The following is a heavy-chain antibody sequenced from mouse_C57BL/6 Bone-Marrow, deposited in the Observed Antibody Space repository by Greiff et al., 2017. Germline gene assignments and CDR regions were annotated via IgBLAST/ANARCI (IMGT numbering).Heavy chain of an antibody. Sequence: VQLQQSGAELVKPGASVKISCKASGYAFSSYWMNWVKQRPGKGLEWIGQIYPGDGDTNYNGKFKGKATLTADKSSSTAYMQLSSLTSEDSAVYFCAKSTIYDGYYDWYFDVWGTGTTVTVSS. J-gene: IGHJ1*03. CDR1: GYAFSSYW. D-gene: IGHD2-3*01. CDR3: AKSTIYDGYYDWYFDV. CDR2: IYPGDGDT. V-gene: IGHV1-80*01.